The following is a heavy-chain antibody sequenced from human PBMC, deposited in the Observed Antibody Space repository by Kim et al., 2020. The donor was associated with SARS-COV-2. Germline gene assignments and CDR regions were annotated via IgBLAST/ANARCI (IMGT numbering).Heavy chain of an antibody. CDR1: GGSFSGYY. CDR3: ARGGLRLRYFDWLTQGMDV. V-gene: IGHV4-34*01. J-gene: IGHJ6*02. D-gene: IGHD3-9*01. CDR2: INHSGST. Sequence: SETLSLTCAVYGGSFSGYYWSWIRQPPGKGLEWIGEINHSGSTNYNPSLKSRVTISVDTSKNQFSLKLSSVTAADTAVYYCARGGLRLRYFDWLTQGMDVGGQGTTVTVSS.